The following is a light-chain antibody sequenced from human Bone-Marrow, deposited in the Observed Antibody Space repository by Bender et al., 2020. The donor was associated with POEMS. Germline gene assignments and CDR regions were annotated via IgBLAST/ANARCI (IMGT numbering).Light chain of an antibody. V-gene: IGLV1-44*01. CDR1: DSNFGGNN. J-gene: IGLJ2*01. Sequence: QSVLTQPPSASGTPGQSVIISCSGTDSNFGGNNVNWYQHLPGTAPRLVVYSNYQRPSGVPARFSGSKSGTSASLAISDIQSEDEADSYCQSYDRGVTSPVFGGGTKLTVL. CDR2: SNY. CDR3: QSYDRGVTSPV.